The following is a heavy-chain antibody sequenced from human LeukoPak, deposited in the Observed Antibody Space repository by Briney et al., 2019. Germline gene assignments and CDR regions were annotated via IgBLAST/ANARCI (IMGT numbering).Heavy chain of an antibody. CDR1: GYTFTGYY. D-gene: IGHD1-26*01. V-gene: IGHV1-2*02. CDR2: INPHSGGT. Sequence: ASVKVSCKASGYTFTGYYIQWVRQAPGQGLEWMGWINPHSGGTNYAQEFQGRVTMTRDTSISTAYMELSRLRSDDTAVYYCARIVLEGSGSWTPIEDYWGQGTLVTVSS. CDR3: ARIVLEGSGSWTPIEDY. J-gene: IGHJ4*02.